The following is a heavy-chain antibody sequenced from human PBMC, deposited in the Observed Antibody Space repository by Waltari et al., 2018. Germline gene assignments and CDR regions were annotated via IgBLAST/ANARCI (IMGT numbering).Heavy chain of an antibody. CDR3: ARVTGTRPLYYY. D-gene: IGHD1-7*01. CDR2: INPNSGGT. J-gene: IGHJ4*02. V-gene: IGHV1-2*06. Sequence: QVQLVQSGAEVKKPGASVKVSCKASGYTFTGYYMHWVRQAPGQGLEWMGRINPNSGGTNYAQKVQGRVTMTRDTSISTAYMELSRLRSDDTAVYYCARVTGTRPLYYYWGQGTLVTVSS. CDR1: GYTFTGYY.